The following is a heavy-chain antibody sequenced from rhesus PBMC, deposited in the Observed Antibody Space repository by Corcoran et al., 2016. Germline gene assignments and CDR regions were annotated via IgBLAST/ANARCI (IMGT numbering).Heavy chain of an antibody. CDR3: APRGEVAY. V-gene: IGHV3-103*01. CDR1: GFTFSCYA. J-gene: IGHJ4*01. CDR2: INSGGGST. D-gene: IGHD3-34*01. Sequence: EVQLVETGGGLVQPGGSLRLSCAASGFTFSCYAMQWVRQAPGKGLGWISAINSGGGSTYYADSVKSRFTISRDNSKNTLSLQMNSLRVEDTAVYYCAPRGEVAYWGQGVLVTVSS.